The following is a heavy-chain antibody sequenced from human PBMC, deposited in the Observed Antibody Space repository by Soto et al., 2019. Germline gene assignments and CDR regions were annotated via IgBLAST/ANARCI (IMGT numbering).Heavy chain of an antibody. CDR2: IDPSDSHS. CDR1: GYSFISYW. V-gene: IGHV5-10-1*04. J-gene: IGHJ6*02. CDR3: ARRAQDYGMDV. Sequence: GESLKISCKCSGYSFISYWISWLRQRPGKGLEWMGRIDPSDSHSNYSPSFQGQVTISADKSISTAYLQWSSLKASDTAMYYCARRAQDYGMDVWGQGTKVTVSS.